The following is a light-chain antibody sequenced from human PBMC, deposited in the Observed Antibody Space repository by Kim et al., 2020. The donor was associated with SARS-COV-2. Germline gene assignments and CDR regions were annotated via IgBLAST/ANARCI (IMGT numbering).Light chain of an antibody. Sequence: DIQMTQSPSSLAASVGDRVTITCRASQKINIYLNWYQQKPGKSPKLLIYHASYLESGVPSRFSGSGSGTDFTLTIRSLQPEDFASYYCRQSYSLPYTFGQGTKLEI. CDR1: QKINIY. V-gene: IGKV1-39*01. J-gene: IGKJ2*01. CDR2: HAS. CDR3: RQSYSLPYT.